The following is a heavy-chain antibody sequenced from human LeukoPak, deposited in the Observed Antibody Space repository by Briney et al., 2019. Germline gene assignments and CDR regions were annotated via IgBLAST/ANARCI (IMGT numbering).Heavy chain of an antibody. CDR3: ARGPPRGKYYYMDV. CDR1: GFTFGSFD. V-gene: IGHV3-13*01. Sequence: GGSLRLSCAASGFTFGSFDMHWVRQPTGQGLEWVSTIGTASDTYYPGSVEGRFTLYRDNAKNSLYLQMNSLTAGDTAVYYCARGPPRGKYYYMDVWGKGTTVTVSS. CDR2: IGTASDT. D-gene: IGHD1-1*01. J-gene: IGHJ6*03.